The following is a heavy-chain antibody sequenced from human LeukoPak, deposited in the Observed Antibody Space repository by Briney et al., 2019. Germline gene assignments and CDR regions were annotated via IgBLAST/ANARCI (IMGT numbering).Heavy chain of an antibody. CDR1: GFTFSNYG. Sequence: PGGSLRLSCAASGFTFSNYGMHWVRRAPGKGLEWVAVIWSDGSNKYYADSVKGRFTISRDNSKNTLYLQMNSLRAEDTGVYYCARDLRKGTYFDYWGQGTLVTISS. D-gene: IGHD3-10*01. V-gene: IGHV3-33*01. CDR2: IWSDGSNK. J-gene: IGHJ4*02. CDR3: ARDLRKGTYFDY.